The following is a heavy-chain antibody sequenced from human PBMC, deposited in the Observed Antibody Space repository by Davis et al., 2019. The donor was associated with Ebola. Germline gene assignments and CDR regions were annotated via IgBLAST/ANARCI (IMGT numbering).Heavy chain of an antibody. CDR1: GFTVSSNY. D-gene: IGHD5-12*01. Sequence: GESLKISCAASGFTVSSNYMSWVRQAPGKGLEWVSVIYSGGSTYYADSVKGRFTISRDNSKNTLYLQMHSLRAEDTAVYYCAKDWDYIVTTINVESDYWGQGTLVTVSS. CDR3: AKDWDYIVTTINVESDY. V-gene: IGHV3-66*01. CDR2: IYSGGST. J-gene: IGHJ4*02.